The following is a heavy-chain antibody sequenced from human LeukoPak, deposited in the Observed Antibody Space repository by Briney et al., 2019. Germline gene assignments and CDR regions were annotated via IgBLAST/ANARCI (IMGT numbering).Heavy chain of an antibody. V-gene: IGHV1-2*02. CDR2: INPNSGGT. CDR3: AREVEPAAMSEFLFDP. CDR1: GYTFTGYY. Sequence: GASVKVSCKASGYTFTGYYMHWVRQAPGQGLEWMGWINPNSGGTNYAQKFQGRVTMTRDTSISTAYMELSRLRSDDTAVYYCAREVEPAAMSEFLFDPWGQGTLVTVSS. D-gene: IGHD2-2*01. J-gene: IGHJ5*02.